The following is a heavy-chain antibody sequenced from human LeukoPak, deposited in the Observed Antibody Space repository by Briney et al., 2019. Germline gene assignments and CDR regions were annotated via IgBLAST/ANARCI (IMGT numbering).Heavy chain of an antibody. CDR3: ARNPNDRYNWNLFDY. CDR1: GYTFTSYG. CDR2: ISAYNGNT. J-gene: IGHJ4*02. V-gene: IGHV1-18*01. D-gene: IGHD1-7*01. Sequence: ASVKVSCKASGYTFTSYGISWLRQAPGQGLEWMGWISAYNGNTNYAQKLQGRVTMTTDTSTSTAYMELRSLRSDDTAVYYCARNPNDRYNWNLFDYWGQGTLVTVSS.